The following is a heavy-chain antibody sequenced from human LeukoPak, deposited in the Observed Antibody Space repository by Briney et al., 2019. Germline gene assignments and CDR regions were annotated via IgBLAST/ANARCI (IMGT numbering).Heavy chain of an antibody. Sequence: PSETLSLTCTVSGVSMSSYFWSWIRQPPGKGLEWIGEINHSGSTNYNPSLKSRVTISVDTSKNQFSLKLSSVTAADTAVYYCARLRRTGTPDPWGQGTLVTVSS. CDR1: GVSMSSYF. CDR3: ARLRRTGTPDP. D-gene: IGHD2-15*01. V-gene: IGHV4-34*01. J-gene: IGHJ5*02. CDR2: INHSGST.